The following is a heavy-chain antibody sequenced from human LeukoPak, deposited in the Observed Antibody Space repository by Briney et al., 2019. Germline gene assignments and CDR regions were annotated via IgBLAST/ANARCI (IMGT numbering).Heavy chain of an antibody. CDR2: MNPNSGNT. D-gene: IGHD1-20*01. CDR3: ARGLGITGTPRSWFDP. J-gene: IGHJ5*02. V-gene: IGHV1-8*01. Sequence: GASVTVSCKASGYTFTSYDINWVRQATGQGLEWMGWMNPNSGNTGYAQKFQGRVTMTGNTSISTAYMELSSLRSEDTAVYYCARGLGITGTPRSWFDPWGQGTLVTVSS. CDR1: GYTFTSYD.